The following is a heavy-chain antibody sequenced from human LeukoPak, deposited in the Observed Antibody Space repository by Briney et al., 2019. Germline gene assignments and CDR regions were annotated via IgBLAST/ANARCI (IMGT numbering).Heavy chain of an antibody. Sequence: GGSLRLSCAASGFTFSNYWMSWVRQAPGKGLEWVANIKQDGSEKYYMDSVKGRFTISRDNAKNSLYLQMNSLRAEDTAVYYCARYSGSYEVNYYYYYGMDVWGQGTTVIVSS. J-gene: IGHJ6*02. CDR1: GFTFSNYW. V-gene: IGHV3-7*03. D-gene: IGHD1-26*01. CDR2: IKQDGSEK. CDR3: ARYSGSYEVNYYYYYGMDV.